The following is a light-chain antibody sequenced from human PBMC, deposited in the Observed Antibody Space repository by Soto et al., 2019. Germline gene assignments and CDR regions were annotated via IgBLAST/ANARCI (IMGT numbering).Light chain of an antibody. CDR3: QHYGSSPEWT. CDR1: QTVSGSY. Sequence: IVLTQSPATLSLSPGERAILSCRASQTVSGSYLAWYQHKPGQAPRLLIYGEFSRATGIPDRFSGSGSGTDFTLTISRLEPEDFAVYYCQHYGSSPEWTFGQGTKVDIK. CDR2: GEF. J-gene: IGKJ1*01. V-gene: IGKV3-20*01.